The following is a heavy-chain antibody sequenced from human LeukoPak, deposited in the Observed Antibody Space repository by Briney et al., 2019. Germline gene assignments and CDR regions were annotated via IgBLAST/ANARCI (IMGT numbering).Heavy chain of an antibody. D-gene: IGHD2-2*01. Sequence: GGSLRLSCAASGFTFDDSAMHWVRQAPGKGLEWVSLISADGSSTYYADSVKGRFTISGDNSKNSLYLQMNSLRTEDTALYYCAKDRYCSSSNCYGPFDYWGQGTLVTVSS. CDR3: AKDRYCSSSNCYGPFDY. V-gene: IGHV3-43*02. J-gene: IGHJ4*02. CDR2: ISADGSST. CDR1: GFTFDDSA.